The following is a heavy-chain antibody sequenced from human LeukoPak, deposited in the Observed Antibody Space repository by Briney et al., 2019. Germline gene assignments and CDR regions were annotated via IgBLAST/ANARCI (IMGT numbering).Heavy chain of an antibody. Sequence: ASVKVSCKASGYTFTSYGISWVRQAPGQGLEWMGWISGYNGHTNYAQKFQGRVTMTTDTSTSTAYMELRSLRSDDTALYYCARDPVAGTLDWFDPWGQGTLVTVSS. J-gene: IGHJ5*02. CDR1: GYTFTSYG. D-gene: IGHD6-19*01. CDR3: ARDPVAGTLDWFDP. V-gene: IGHV1-18*01. CDR2: ISGYNGHT.